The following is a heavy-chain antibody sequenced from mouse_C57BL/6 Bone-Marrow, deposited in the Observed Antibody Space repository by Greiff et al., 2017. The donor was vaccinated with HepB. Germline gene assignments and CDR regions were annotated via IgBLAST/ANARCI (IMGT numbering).Heavy chain of an antibody. CDR2: IYPGDGDT. Sequence: QVQLKESGAELVKPGASVKISCKASGYAFSSYWMNWVKQRPGKGLEWIGQIYPGDGDTNYNGKFKDKATLTADKSSSTAYMQLNSLTSEDSAVYFCARDTTVVATGYFDYWGQGTTLTVSS. CDR1: GYAFSSYW. V-gene: IGHV1-80*01. D-gene: IGHD1-1*01. J-gene: IGHJ2*01. CDR3: ARDTTVVATGYFDY.